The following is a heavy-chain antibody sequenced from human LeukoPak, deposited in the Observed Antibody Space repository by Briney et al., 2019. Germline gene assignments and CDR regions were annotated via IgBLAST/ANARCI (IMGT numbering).Heavy chain of an antibody. Sequence: PGGSLRLSCAASGFTFDDYGMSWVRQAPGKGLEWVSGINWNGGSTGYADSVKGRFTISRDNDKNSLYLQMNSLRAEDTALYHCARGVYDILSYWGQGTLVTVSS. CDR3: ARGVYDILSY. J-gene: IGHJ4*02. D-gene: IGHD3-9*01. CDR2: INWNGGST. CDR1: GFTFDDYG. V-gene: IGHV3-20*01.